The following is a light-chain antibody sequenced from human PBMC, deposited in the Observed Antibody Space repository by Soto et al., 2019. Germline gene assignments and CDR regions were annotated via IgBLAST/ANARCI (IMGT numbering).Light chain of an antibody. CDR3: QQRRT. Sequence: EIVLTQSPGTLSLSPGERATFSCRASQSVSSNYLAWYQQKPGQAPRLLIYGAFKRATGIPDRFSGSGSGTDFSLTISSLEPEDFAVYYCQQRRTFGQGTKV. CDR2: GAF. V-gene: IGKV3D-20*02. CDR1: QSVSSNY. J-gene: IGKJ1*01.